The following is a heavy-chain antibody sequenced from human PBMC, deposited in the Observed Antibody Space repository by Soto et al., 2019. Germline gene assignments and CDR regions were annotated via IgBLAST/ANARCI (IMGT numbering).Heavy chain of an antibody. Sequence: EVQLVESGGGLVKPGGSLRLSCAASGFTFSSYSMNWVRQAPGKGLEWVSSISSSSSYIYYADSVKGRFTISRDNAKNSLYLQMNSLRAEDTAVYYCARAIQWLASGGYYYGMDVWGQGTTVTVSS. V-gene: IGHV3-21*01. CDR3: ARAIQWLASGGYYYGMDV. CDR1: GFTFSSYS. D-gene: IGHD6-19*01. CDR2: ISSSSSYI. J-gene: IGHJ6*02.